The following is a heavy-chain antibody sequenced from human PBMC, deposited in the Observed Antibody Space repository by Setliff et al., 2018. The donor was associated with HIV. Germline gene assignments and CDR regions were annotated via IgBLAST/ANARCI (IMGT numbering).Heavy chain of an antibody. CDR2: INQDGGET. CDR1: GFTFSGYW. CDR3: ARAAPRAGAAPLAYDY. V-gene: IGHV3-7*01. Sequence: GSLRLSCAASGFTFSGYWMSWVRQAPGKGLEWVANINQDGGETYYKDSVKGRLAISRDNANNSLHLQMNSLRVEDTAIYYCARAAPRAGAAPLAYDYWGQGTLVTVSS. J-gene: IGHJ4*02. D-gene: IGHD1-26*01.